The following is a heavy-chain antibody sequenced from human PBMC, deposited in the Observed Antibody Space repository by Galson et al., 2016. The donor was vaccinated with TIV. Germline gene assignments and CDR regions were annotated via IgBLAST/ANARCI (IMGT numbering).Heavy chain of an antibody. CDR2: ISSNGGST. CDR1: GFTFSTYA. D-gene: IGHD3/OR15-3a*01. J-gene: IGHJ6*02. CDR3: ARIMILVRGMDV. V-gene: IGHV3-23*01. Sequence: SLRLSCAASGFTFSTYALSWVRQAPGKGLEWVSTISSNGGSTYYADSVKGRFTISRDNSKNTLYLQMNSLKPEDTAGYYCARIMILVRGMDVWGQGTTVTVSS.